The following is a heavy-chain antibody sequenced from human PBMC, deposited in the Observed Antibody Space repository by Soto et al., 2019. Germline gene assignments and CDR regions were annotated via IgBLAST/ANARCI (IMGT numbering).Heavy chain of an antibody. D-gene: IGHD3-16*01. Sequence: ASVKVSGKPSGYPFPSYGISWVRQAPGQGLEWMGWIRAYNGNTNYAQKLQGRVTMTTDTSTSTAYMELRSRRSDDTAVYYGARVGVWGPWADYWGQGTLVPVSS. CDR2: IRAYNGNT. CDR3: ARVGVWGPWADY. V-gene: IGHV1-18*01. CDR1: GYPFPSYG. J-gene: IGHJ4*02.